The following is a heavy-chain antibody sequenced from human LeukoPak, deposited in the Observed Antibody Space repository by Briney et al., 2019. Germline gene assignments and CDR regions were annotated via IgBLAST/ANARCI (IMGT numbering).Heavy chain of an antibody. CDR3: ARDTYG. CDR1: GFTFSSYA. V-gene: IGHV3-23*01. J-gene: IGHJ4*02. Sequence: PGGSLRLSCAASGFTFSSYAMSWVPQAPGRRLERVAGTSGSSGSTDYADSVKGRFTISRDNSKNTLYLQMNSLRAEDTAVYYCARDTYGWGQGTLVTVSS. CDR2: TSGSSGST. D-gene: IGHD3-16*01.